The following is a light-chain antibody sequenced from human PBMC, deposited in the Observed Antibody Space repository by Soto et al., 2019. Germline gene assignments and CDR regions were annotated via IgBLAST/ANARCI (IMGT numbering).Light chain of an antibody. CDR2: EVS. Sequence: QSALTQPPSVSGSPGQSVTISCTGTSSDVGSYNRVSWYQQPPGTAPKLMIYEVSNRPSGVPDRFSGSKSGNTASLAISGLQAEDEADYYCSSYTSSSTWVFGTGTQVTVL. V-gene: IGLV2-18*02. J-gene: IGLJ1*01. CDR1: SSDVGSYNR. CDR3: SSYTSSSTWV.